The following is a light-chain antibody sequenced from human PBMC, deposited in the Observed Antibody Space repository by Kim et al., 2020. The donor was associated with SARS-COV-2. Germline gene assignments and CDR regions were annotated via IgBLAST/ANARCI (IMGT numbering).Light chain of an antibody. CDR1: QGINNY. CDR3: QNSNSVPT. J-gene: IGKJ4*01. CDR2: GAS. Sequence: DIQMTQSPSSLSASVGDRVTITCRASQGINNYLAWYQQKPGKVPRLLIYGASTLQPGVPSRFSGSGSGTDFTLTISGLQPEDVASYFCQNSNSVPTFGGGTKVDIK. V-gene: IGKV1-27*01.